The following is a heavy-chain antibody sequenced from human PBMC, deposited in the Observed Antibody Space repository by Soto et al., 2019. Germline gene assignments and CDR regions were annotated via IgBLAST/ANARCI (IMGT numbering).Heavy chain of an antibody. CDR2: IYYSGST. D-gene: IGHD5-18*01. Sequence: TLSLTCTVSGGSVSSGNYYWSWIRQPPGRGLEYIGDIYYSGSTKYNPSLKSRVTMSVDTSKNQFSLKLNPVTAADTAVYYCARVAAMSTSTSLIDYWGQGTLVTVSS. CDR1: GGSVSSGNYY. V-gene: IGHV4-61*01. CDR3: ARVAAMSTSTSLIDY. J-gene: IGHJ4*02.